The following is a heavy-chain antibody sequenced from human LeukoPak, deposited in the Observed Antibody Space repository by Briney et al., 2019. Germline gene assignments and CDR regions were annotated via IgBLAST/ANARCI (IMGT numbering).Heavy chain of an antibody. CDR3: ARVSHYGSGSYYSYSDY. D-gene: IGHD3-10*01. V-gene: IGHV1-46*01. J-gene: IGHJ4*02. CDR2: INPSGGST. CDR1: GYTFTSYY. Sequence: ASVKVSCKASGYTFTSYYMHWVRQAPGQGLEWMGIINPSGGSTSYAQKFQGRVTMTRDTSTSTVYMELSSLRSEDTAVYYCARVSHYGSGSYYSYSDYWGQGTLVTVSS.